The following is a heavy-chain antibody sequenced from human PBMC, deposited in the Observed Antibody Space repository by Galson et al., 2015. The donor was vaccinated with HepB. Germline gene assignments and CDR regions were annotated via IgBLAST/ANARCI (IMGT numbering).Heavy chain of an antibody. V-gene: IGHV5-51*01. CDR1: GYSFTNYW. J-gene: IGHJ3*02. D-gene: IGHD6-13*01. Sequence: QSGAEVKKPGESLKISCKGSGYSFTNYWIGWVRQMPGKGLEWMGIIYPGDSDTRYSPSFQGQVIISADKSISAAYLQCSSLKASDTATYYCARQGVVGSSWGAFEIWGQGQWSPSLQ. CDR2: IYPGDSDT. CDR3: ARQGVVGSSWGAFEI.